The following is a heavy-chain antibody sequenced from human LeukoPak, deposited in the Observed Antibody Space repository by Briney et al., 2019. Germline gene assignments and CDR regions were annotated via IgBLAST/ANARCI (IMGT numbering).Heavy chain of an antibody. V-gene: IGHV3-23*01. CDR3: AKDLSYGFDY. CDR2: ISGSGGST. J-gene: IGHJ4*02. Sequence: PGGSLRLSCAAPVVTFRSYSVSWVRQAPGKGLEWVSAISGSGGSTYYADSVKGRFTISRDNSKNTLYLQMNSLRAEDTAVYYCAKDLSYGFDYWGQGTLVTVSS. D-gene: IGHD5-18*01. CDR1: VVTFRSYS.